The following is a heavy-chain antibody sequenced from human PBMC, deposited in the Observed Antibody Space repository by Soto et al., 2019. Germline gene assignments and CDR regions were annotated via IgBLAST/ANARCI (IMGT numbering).Heavy chain of an antibody. V-gene: IGHV4-34*01. J-gene: IGHJ5*02. Sequence: SETLSLTCAVYYGSLSDYYYTWTRQSPGKGLEWIGEIHPSGRTYYNPSLKTRVTLSQDTSKNQFSLNLISVTAADTGEYYCSRGNDAYKGGRTWGQGTLVTVSS. D-gene: IGHD1-1*01. CDR1: YGSLSDYY. CDR2: IHPSGRT. CDR3: SRGNDAYKGGRT.